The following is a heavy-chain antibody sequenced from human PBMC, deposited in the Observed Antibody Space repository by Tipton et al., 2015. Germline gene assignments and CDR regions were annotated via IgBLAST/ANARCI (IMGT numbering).Heavy chain of an antibody. Sequence: TLSLTCAVYSGSFSAYYWTWIRQPPGKGLEWIGESNHSGSTNYNPSLKSRVTISVDTSKNQFSLKLTSVTAADTAVYYCARGYSPSSGGGWFDPWGQGTLVTVSS. D-gene: IGHD4-11*01. V-gene: IGHV4-34*01. J-gene: IGHJ5*02. CDR2: SNHSGST. CDR1: SGSFSAYY. CDR3: ARGYSPSSGGGWFDP.